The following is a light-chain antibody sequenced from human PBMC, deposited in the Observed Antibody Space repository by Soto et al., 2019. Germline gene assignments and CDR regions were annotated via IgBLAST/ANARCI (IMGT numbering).Light chain of an antibody. CDR2: WAS. CDR3: QQYYSTPWT. V-gene: IGKV4-1*01. CDR1: QSVLYSSNNKNY. J-gene: IGKJ1*01. Sequence: DIVMTQSPDSLAVSLGERATINCKSSQSVLYSSNNKNYLTWYEQKPRQPPKLLIYWASTQESGVPDRFSVSGSGTDFTVTISSLQAEDVAVYYCQQYYSTPWTFGQGTKVEIK.